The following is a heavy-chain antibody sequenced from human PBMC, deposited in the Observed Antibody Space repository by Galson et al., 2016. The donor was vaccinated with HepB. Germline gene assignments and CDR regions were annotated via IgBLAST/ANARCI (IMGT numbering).Heavy chain of an antibody. Sequence: SLRLSCAASGFSFDDYGMHWVRHRPGKGLEWVSGVTWDSGSEGYADSVKGRFTISRDNAKNSLYLQMNSLRPDGTAVYYCAKNTGAYFHGSGTYLDSWGQGTPVTVSP. D-gene: IGHD3-10*01. CDR1: GFSFDDYG. CDR3: AKNTGAYFHGSGTYLDS. J-gene: IGHJ4*02. V-gene: IGHV3-9*01. CDR2: VTWDSGSE.